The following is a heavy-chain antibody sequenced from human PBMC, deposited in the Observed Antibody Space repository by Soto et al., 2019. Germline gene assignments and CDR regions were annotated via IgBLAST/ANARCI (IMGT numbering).Heavy chain of an antibody. CDR2: ISDSANST. CDR1: GFTFSSYA. Sequence: GGSLRLSCAVSGFTFSSYAMSWVRQAPGKGLERVSTISDSANSTYSADSVKGRVTISIDTSKNKLYLQVNSLRGEGTAVYYCSIGRCGPPLCGEQDFDYWRQEPLVTVPS. V-gene: IGHV3-23*01. CDR3: SIGRCGPPLCGEQDFDY. D-gene: IGHD4-17*01. J-gene: IGHJ4*02.